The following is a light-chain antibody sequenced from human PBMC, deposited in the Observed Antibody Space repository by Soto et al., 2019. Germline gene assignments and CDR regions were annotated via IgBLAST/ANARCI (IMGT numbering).Light chain of an antibody. CDR2: GAS. CDR1: QSVSSSY. V-gene: IGKV3-20*01. J-gene: IGKJ2*01. CDR3: QQYGSSPYT. Sequence: EIVLTQSPGTLSLSPGERATLSCRAGQSVSSSYLAWYQQKPGQAPRLLIYGASSRATGIPDMFSGSGSGTDFTLTISRLEPEDFAVYYCQQYGSSPYTFGQGTKLEIK.